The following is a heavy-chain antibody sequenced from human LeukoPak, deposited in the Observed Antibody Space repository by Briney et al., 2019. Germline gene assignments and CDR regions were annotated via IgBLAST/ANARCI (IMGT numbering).Heavy chain of an antibody. CDR1: GGSISSGSYY. Sequence: SETLSLTCTVSGGSISSGSYYWSWIRQPAGKGLEWIGRIYTSGSTNYNPSLKSRVTISVDTSKNQFSLKLSSVTAADTAVYYCAVGGLAGDYWGQGTLVTASS. J-gene: IGHJ4*02. CDR2: IYTSGST. CDR3: AVGGLAGDY. V-gene: IGHV4-61*02.